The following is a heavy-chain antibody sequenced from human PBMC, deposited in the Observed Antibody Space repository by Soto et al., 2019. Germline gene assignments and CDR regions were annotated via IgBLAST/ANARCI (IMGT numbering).Heavy chain of an antibody. CDR3: ARDLAKGGGSAGFDY. CDR2: INPNSGGT. D-gene: IGHD2-15*01. Sequence: ASVKVSCKASGYTFTGYYIHWVRQAPGQGLEWMGWINPNSGGTKYPQKFQGRVTLTRDTSIRTVYMSLTGLKSDDTAVYFCARDLAKGGGSAGFDYWGQGTLVTVSS. CDR1: GYTFTGYY. J-gene: IGHJ4*02. V-gene: IGHV1-2*02.